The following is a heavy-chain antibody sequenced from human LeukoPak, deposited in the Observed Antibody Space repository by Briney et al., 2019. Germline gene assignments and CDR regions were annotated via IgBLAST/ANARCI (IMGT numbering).Heavy chain of an antibody. V-gene: IGHV4-39*07. CDR2: IYYSGGT. D-gene: IGHD3-3*01. CDR3: ARTRITIFGVVIPDAFDI. CDR1: GGSISSRAYY. Sequence: PSETLSLTCTVSGGSISSRAYYCGWIRRPPGKGLEWLETIYYSGGTYYNPSLKSRVSISVDTSKNQFSLKLSSVTAADTAVYYCARTRITIFGVVIPDAFDIWGQGTMVTVSS. J-gene: IGHJ3*02.